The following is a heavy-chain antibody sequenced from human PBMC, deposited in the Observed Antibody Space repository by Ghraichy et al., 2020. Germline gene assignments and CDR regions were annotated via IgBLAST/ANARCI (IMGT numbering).Heavy chain of an antibody. V-gene: IGHV4-59*08. CDR1: GGSISSYY. Sequence: SETLSLTCTVSGGSISSYYWSWIRQPPGKGLEWIGYIYYSGSTNYNPSLKSRVTISVDTSKNQFSLKLSSVTAADTAVYYCAGTTVTTGRSSRTYYFDYWGQGTLVTVSS. CDR2: IYYSGST. J-gene: IGHJ4*02. D-gene: IGHD4-17*01. CDR3: AGTTVTTGRSSRTYYFDY.